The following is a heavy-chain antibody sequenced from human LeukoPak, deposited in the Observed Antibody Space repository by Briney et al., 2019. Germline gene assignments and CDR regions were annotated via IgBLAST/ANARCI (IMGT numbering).Heavy chain of an antibody. V-gene: IGHV3-30*03. D-gene: IGHD4-17*01. J-gene: IGHJ3*02. CDR2: ISYDGSNK. CDR3: TIGKVTKKKANPFDI. CDR1: GFTFSSYG. Sequence: GGSLRLSCAASGFTFSSYGMHWVRQAPGKGLEWVAVISYDGSNKYYADSVKGRFTISRDNSKNTLYLQMNSPKSEDTGVYYCTIGKVTKKKANPFDIWGQGTLVTVSS.